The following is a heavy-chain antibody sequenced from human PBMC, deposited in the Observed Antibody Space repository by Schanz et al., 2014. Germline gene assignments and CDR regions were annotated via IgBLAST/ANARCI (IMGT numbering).Heavy chain of an antibody. Sequence: QVQLVESGGGVVQPGRSLRLSCAASGFTFSSYAMHWVRQAPGKGLEWVAVISYDGSTKYYADSVKGRFTISRDNSKNTLYLQMNSLRTEDTAVYYCARPIYDLWSGSFDYWGQGTLVTVSS. V-gene: IGHV3-30*04. CDR3: ARPIYDLWSGSFDY. CDR1: GFTFSSYA. CDR2: ISYDGSTK. J-gene: IGHJ4*02. D-gene: IGHD3-3*01.